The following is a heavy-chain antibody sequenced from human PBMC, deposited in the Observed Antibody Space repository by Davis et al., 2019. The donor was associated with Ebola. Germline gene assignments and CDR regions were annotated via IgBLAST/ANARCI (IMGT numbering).Heavy chain of an antibody. D-gene: IGHD6-19*01. CDR1: GGSFSGYY. J-gene: IGHJ4*02. CDR2: INHSGST. V-gene: IGHV4-34*01. Sequence: SETLSLTCAVYGGSFSGYYWSWIRQPPGKGLEWIGEINHSGSTNYNPSLKSRVTISVDTSKNQFSLKLSSVTAADTAVYYCARGRAVADTRRGRWSYWGQGTLVTVSS. CDR3: ARGRAVADTRRGRWSY.